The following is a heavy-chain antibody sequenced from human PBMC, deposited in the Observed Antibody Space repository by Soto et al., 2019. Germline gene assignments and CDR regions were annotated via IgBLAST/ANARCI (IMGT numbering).Heavy chain of an antibody. CDR1: GFTFSGYV. J-gene: IGHJ5*02. Sequence: EEQLLESGGGLVQPGGSLRLSCVASGFTFSGYVMSWVRQAPGKGLEWISIISGSGHSTYYADSVKGRFTISRDNSKNTPYLQMESLRADDTAVYYCAKNGCGGDCYSSVAGNWFDPWGQGTLVTVSS. CDR3: AKNGCGGDCYSSVAGNWFDP. V-gene: IGHV3-23*01. CDR2: ISGSGHST. D-gene: IGHD2-21*02.